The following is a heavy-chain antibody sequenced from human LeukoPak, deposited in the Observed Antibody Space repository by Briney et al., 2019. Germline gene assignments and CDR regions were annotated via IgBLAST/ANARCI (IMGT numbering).Heavy chain of an antibody. V-gene: IGHV3-7*03. J-gene: IGHJ4*02. CDR1: GFTFSNYW. CDR3: ARMYLFESSGYRPPDY. Sequence: GGSLRLSCATSGFTFSNYWMNWVRQAPGKGLEWVANIKEDGSEKKYVDSVKGRFTISRDNAENAVHLEMNSLRAEDTAVYYCARMYLFESSGYRPPDYWGQGTLVTVSS. D-gene: IGHD3-22*01. CDR2: IKEDGSEK.